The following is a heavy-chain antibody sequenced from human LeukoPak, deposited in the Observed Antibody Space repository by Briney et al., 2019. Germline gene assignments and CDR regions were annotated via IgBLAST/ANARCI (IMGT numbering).Heavy chain of an antibody. CDR1: GSTFSSYA. CDR2: ISGSSGRT. D-gene: IGHD2-15*01. Sequence: GGSLRLSCAASGSTFSSYAMSWVRQAPGKGLEWVSSISGSSGRTYYADSVKGRFTISRDNSKNTLYLQINSLRAADTAVYYCAPKVVGSTPFDYWGQGTLVTVSS. J-gene: IGHJ4*02. CDR3: APKVVGSTPFDY. V-gene: IGHV3-23*01.